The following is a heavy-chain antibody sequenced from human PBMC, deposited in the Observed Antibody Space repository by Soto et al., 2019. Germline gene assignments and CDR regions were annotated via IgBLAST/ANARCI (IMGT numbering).Heavy chain of an antibody. V-gene: IGHV4-34*01. Sequence: QVQLQQWGAGLLKPSETLSLTCAVYGGSFSGYYWSWIRQPPGKGLEWIGEINHSGSTNYNPSLKSRVTISVDTSKNQFSLKLSSVTAADTAVYYCARVARGLELLGRLYYYYGMDVWGQGTTVTVSS. J-gene: IGHJ6*02. CDR1: GGSFSGYY. CDR2: INHSGST. CDR3: ARVARGLELLGRLYYYYGMDV. D-gene: IGHD1-7*01.